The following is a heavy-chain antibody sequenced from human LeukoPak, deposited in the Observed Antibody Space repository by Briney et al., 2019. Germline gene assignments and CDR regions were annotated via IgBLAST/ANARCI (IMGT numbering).Heavy chain of an antibody. V-gene: IGHV4-30-4*08. J-gene: IGHJ4*02. D-gene: IGHD3-22*01. CDR1: GGSISSGDYY. CDR2: IYYSGST. Sequence: PSETLSLTCTVSGGSISSGDYYWSWIRQPPGKGLEWIGYIYYSGSTYYNPSLKSRVTISVDTSKNQFSLKLSSVTAADTAVYYCAGVRYDSSGYYSFHFDYWGQGTLVTVSS. CDR3: AGVRYDSSGYYSFHFDY.